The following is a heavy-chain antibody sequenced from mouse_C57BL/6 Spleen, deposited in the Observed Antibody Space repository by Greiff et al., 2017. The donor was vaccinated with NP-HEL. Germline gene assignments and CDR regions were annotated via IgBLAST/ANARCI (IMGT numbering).Heavy chain of an antibody. CDR1: GFSLTSYG. CDR3: ARKGSLYDGYSYAMDY. V-gene: IGHV2-2*01. J-gene: IGHJ4*01. Sequence: VKLMESGPGLVQPSQSLSITCTVSGFSLTSYGVHWVRQSPGKGLEWLGVIWSGGSTDYNAAFISRLSISKDNSKSQVFFKMNSLQADDTAIYYCARKGSLYDGYSYAMDYWGQGTSVTVSS. CDR2: IWSGGST. D-gene: IGHD2-3*01.